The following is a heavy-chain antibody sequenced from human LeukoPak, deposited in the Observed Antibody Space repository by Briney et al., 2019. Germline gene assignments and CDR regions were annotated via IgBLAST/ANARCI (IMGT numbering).Heavy chain of an antibody. J-gene: IGHJ4*02. CDR1: GFTFSSYS. Sequence: GGSLRLSCAASGFTFSSYSMNWVRQAPGKGLEWVANIKEDGSEKNYVDSVKGRFTISRDNAKNSLYLQMNSLRAEDTAVYYCASEDYGDYTSRGGIDYWGQGTLVTVSS. D-gene: IGHD4-17*01. CDR2: IKEDGSEK. CDR3: ASEDYGDYTSRGGIDY. V-gene: IGHV3-7*04.